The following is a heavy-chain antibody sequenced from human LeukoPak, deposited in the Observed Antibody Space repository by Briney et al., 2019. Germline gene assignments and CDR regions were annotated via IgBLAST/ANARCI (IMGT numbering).Heavy chain of an antibody. J-gene: IGHJ3*02. D-gene: IGHD2-15*01. V-gene: IGHV1-2*02. CDR3: ASGLGYCSGGSCYVDAFDI. CDR1: GYAFTGYY. Sequence: GASVKVSCKASGYAFTGYYMHWVRQAPGQGLEWMGWINPNSGGTNYAQKFQGRVTMTRDTSISTAYMELSRLRSDDTAVYYCASGLGYCSGGSCYVDAFDIWGQGTMVTVSS. CDR2: INPNSGGT.